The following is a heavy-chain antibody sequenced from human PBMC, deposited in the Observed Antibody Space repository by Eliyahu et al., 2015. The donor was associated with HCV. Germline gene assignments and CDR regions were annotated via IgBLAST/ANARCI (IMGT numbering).Heavy chain of an antibody. Sequence: QVQLVESGGGVVQPGRSLRLSXEASGFXFXSXGXXWVRQAXGKGLEWVALIWYDGSKTNYADSVKGRFTISRDNSKNTLYLQMNSLRAEDTAVYYCARETDDLWSGYYRGSGFFDYWGQGTPITVSS. CDR2: IWYDGSKT. V-gene: IGHV3-33*01. CDR3: ARETDDLWSGYYRGSGFFDY. CDR1: GFXFXSXG. J-gene: IGHJ4*02. D-gene: IGHD3-3*01.